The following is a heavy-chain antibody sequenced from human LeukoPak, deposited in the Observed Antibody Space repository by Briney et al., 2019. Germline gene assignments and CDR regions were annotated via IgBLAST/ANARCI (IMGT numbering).Heavy chain of an antibody. D-gene: IGHD2-2*01. CDR1: GFTFDDYA. CDR3: ARGQNGYCSSTSCYRYYYYGMDV. V-gene: IGHV3-9*01. CDR2: ISWNSGSI. Sequence: PGGSLRLSCAASGFTFDDYAMPWVRQAPGKGLEWVSGISWNSGSIGYADSVKGRFTISRDNAKNSLYLQMNSLRAEDTALYYCARGQNGYCSSTSCYRYYYYGMDVWGQGTTVTVSS. J-gene: IGHJ6*02.